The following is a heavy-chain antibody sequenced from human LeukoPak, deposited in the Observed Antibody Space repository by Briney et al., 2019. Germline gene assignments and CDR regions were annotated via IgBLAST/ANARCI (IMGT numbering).Heavy chain of an antibody. V-gene: IGHV3-48*03. CDR1: GFTFSSFE. J-gene: IGHJ6*04. Sequence: PGGSLRLSCAASGFTFSSFEMNWVRPAPGKGLEWVSYISSSGSTIYHTDSVRGRFIISRDNAKNSLYLQMNSLRAEDTAIYYCARWLDVWGNGTTVTVSS. CDR3: ARWLDV. CDR2: ISSSGSTI.